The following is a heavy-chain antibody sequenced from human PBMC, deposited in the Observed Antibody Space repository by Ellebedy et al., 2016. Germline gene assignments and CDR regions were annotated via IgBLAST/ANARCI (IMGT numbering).Heavy chain of an antibody. Sequence: KFQGRVTITADESTSTAYMELSSLRSEDTAVYYCARGKGIAAAGNGRWFNPWGQGTLVTVSS. CDR3: ARGKGIAAAGNGRWFNP. D-gene: IGHD6-13*01. J-gene: IGHJ5*02. V-gene: IGHV1-69*01.